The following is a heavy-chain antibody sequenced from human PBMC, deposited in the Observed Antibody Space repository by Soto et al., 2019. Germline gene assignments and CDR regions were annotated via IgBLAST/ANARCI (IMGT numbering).Heavy chain of an antibody. Sequence: PGGSLRLSCAASGFTFSNAWMSWVRQAPGKGLEWVGRIKSKTDGGTTDYAAPVKGRFTISRDDSKNTLYLQMNSLKTEDTAVYYCAKIPISSAWLDFDYWGQGTLVTVSS. D-gene: IGHD6-19*01. CDR1: GFTFSNAW. J-gene: IGHJ4*02. V-gene: IGHV3-15*01. CDR2: IKSKTDGGTT. CDR3: AKIPISSAWLDFDY.